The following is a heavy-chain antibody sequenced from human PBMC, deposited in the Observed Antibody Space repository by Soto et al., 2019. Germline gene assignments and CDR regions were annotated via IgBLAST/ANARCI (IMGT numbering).Heavy chain of an antibody. CDR1: GCSISSYY. CDR2: IYYSGST. CDR3: ARGGYYGSGSYFDLGWNYYYGMDV. V-gene: IGHV4-59*01. J-gene: IGHJ6*02. D-gene: IGHD3-10*01. Sequence: SETLSLTCTVSGCSISSYYWSWIRQPPGKGLEWIGYIYYSGSTNYNPSLKSRVTISVDTSKNQFSLKLSSVTAADTAVYYCARGGYYGSGSYFDLGWNYYYGMDVWGQGTTVTVSS.